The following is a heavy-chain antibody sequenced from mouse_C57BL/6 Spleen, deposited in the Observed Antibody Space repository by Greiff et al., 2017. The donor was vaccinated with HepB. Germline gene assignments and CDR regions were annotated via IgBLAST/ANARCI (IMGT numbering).Heavy chain of an antibody. CDR1: GYTFTDYE. CDR2: IDPETGGT. Sequence: QVQLQQSGAELVRPGASVTLSCKASGYTFTDYEMHWVKQTPVHGLEWIGAIDPETGGTAYNQKFKGKAILTADKSSSTAYMELRSLTSEDSAVYYCTIDYGSSYDYFDYGGQGTTLTGSS. V-gene: IGHV1-15*01. D-gene: IGHD1-1*01. CDR3: TIDYGSSYDYFDY. J-gene: IGHJ2*01.